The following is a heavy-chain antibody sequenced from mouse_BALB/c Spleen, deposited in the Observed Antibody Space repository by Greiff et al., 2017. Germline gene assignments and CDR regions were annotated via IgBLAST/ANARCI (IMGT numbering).Heavy chain of an antibody. V-gene: IGHV3-2*02. J-gene: IGHJ3*01. CDR3: ARGDGYYLAY. CDR1: GYSITSDYA. D-gene: IGHD2-3*01. CDR2: ISYSGST. Sequence: EVQLQQSGPGLVKPSQSLSLTCTVTGYSITSDYAWNWIRQFPGNKLEWMGYISYSGSTSYNPSLKSRISITRDTSKNQFFLQLNSVTTEDTATYYCARGDGYYLAYWGQGTLVTVSA.